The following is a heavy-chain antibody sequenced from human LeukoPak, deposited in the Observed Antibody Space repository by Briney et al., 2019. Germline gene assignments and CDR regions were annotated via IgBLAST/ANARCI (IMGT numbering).Heavy chain of an antibody. CDR3: VRNYDVLTGYPYYFDH. CDR1: GFTFSNYA. CDR2: ITAGGSFK. J-gene: IGHJ4*02. D-gene: IGHD3-9*01. V-gene: IGHV3-21*01. Sequence: GGSLRLSCAASGFTFSNYAMNWVRQAPGKGLDWVSSITAGGSFKYYADSVEGRFTISRDNAKNSLYLQMSSLTPEDTAVYYCVRNYDVLTGYPYYFDHWGQGILVTVSS.